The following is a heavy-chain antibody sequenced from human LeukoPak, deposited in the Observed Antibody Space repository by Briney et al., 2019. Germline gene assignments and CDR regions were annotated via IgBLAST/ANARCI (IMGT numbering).Heavy chain of an antibody. CDR1: GYTFTSYD. CDR3: ARGTNPGSSPIDY. D-gene: IGHD3-10*01. CDR2: MNPNSGNT. V-gene: IGHV1-8*01. Sequence: ASVKVSCKDSGYTFTSYDINWVRQATGQGLEWMGWMNPNSGNTGYAQKFHGRVTMTRNTSISTAYMGLSRLRSEDTAVYYCARGTNPGSSPIDYWGQGTLVTVSS. J-gene: IGHJ4*02.